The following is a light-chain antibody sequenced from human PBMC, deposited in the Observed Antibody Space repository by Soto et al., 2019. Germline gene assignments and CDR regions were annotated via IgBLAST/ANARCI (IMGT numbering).Light chain of an antibody. V-gene: IGKV3-20*01. J-gene: IGKJ2*01. CDR2: GAS. CDR3: QQYGSSQYT. Sequence: EMVLTQSPGTLSLSPGERATLSCRASQSVNNNYLAWYQQKPGQAPRLIIYGASSRATGIPDRFSGSGSGTDFTLTISRLEPEDFAVYYCQQYGSSQYTFGQGTKLEIK. CDR1: QSVNNNY.